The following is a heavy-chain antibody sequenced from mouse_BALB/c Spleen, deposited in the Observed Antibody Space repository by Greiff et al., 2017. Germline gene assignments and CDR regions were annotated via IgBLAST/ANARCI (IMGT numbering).Heavy chain of an antibody. CDR1: GYTFTSYW. CDR3: ARVGNYDYDGYAMDD. D-gene: IGHD2-4*01. Sequence: QVQLQQPGAELVKPGASVKLSCKASGYTFTSYWMHWVKQRPGQGLEWIGEINPSNGRTNYNEKFKSKATLTVDKSSSTAYMQLSSLTSEDSAVYYCARVGNYDYDGYAMDDWGQGTSVTVSS. J-gene: IGHJ4*01. CDR2: INPSNGRT. V-gene: IGHV1S81*02.